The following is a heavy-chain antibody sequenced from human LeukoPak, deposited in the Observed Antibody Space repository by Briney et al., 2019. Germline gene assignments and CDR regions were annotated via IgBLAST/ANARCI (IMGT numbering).Heavy chain of an antibody. CDR3: AKGRGYSSGWYKGGPTDY. Sequence: GGSLRLSCVASGFTFSSYWMHWVRQDPRKGLVWVSRINGDGRNINYADSVRGRFTISRDNAKNTLYLQMNSLRAEDTALYYCAKGRGYSSGWYKGGPTDYWGQGTLVTVSS. J-gene: IGHJ4*02. CDR2: INGDGRNI. CDR1: GFTFSSYW. D-gene: IGHD6-19*01. V-gene: IGHV3-74*01.